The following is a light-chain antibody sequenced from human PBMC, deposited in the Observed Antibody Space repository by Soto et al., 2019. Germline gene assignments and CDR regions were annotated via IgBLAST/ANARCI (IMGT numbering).Light chain of an antibody. CDR1: NSDVGGYKY. J-gene: IGLJ1*01. V-gene: IGLV2-11*01. CDR3: CAYAGSYPYV. CDR2: DVS. Sequence: QSALTQPRSVSGSPGQSVTISCTGTNSDVGGYKYVSWYQQYPGKAPKLMIYDVSKRPSGVPDRFSGSKSVNTASLTISGLQAEDEDDYFCCAYAGSYPYVFGTGTKLTVL.